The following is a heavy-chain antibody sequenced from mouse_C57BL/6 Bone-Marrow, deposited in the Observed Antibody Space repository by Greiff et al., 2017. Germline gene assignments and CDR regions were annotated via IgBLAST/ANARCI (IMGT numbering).Heavy chain of an antibody. CDR2: ISNGGGST. CDR1: GFTFSDYY. CDR3: ARHTPLRYGTWFAY. D-gene: IGHD1-1*01. V-gene: IGHV5-12*01. Sequence: DVMLVESGGGLVQPGGSLKLSCAASGFTFSDYYMYWVRQTPEKRLEWVAYISNGGGSTYYPDTVKGRFTISRDNAKNTLYLQMSRLKSEDTAMYYCARHTPLRYGTWFAYWGQGTLVTVSA. J-gene: IGHJ3*01.